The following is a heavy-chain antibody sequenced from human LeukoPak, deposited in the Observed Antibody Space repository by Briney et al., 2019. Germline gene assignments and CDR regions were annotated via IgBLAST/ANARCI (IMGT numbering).Heavy chain of an antibody. CDR3: ARDYGSTSKYYYYGMDV. D-gene: IGHD2-2*01. V-gene: IGHV1-46*01. J-gene: IGHJ6*02. CDR2: INPSGGST. CDR1: GYTFTSYY. Sequence: ASVKVSCKASGYTFTSYYMRWVRQAPGQGLEWMGIINPSGGSTSYAQKFQGRVTMTRDTSTSTVYMELSSLRSEDAAVYYCARDYGSTSKYYYYGMDVWGQGTTVTVSS.